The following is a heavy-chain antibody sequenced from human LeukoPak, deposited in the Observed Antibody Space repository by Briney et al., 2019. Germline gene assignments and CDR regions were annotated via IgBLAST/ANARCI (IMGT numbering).Heavy chain of an antibody. D-gene: IGHD4-23*01. CDR1: GDSISRSLYY. CDR2: IYYSGST. CDR3: ARSYGGHSVCDAFDI. J-gene: IGHJ3*02. V-gene: IGHV4-39*01. Sequence: PSETLSLTCTVSGDSISRSLYYWGWIRQPPGKGLEWIGTIYYSGSTYYNPSLKSRVTISVDTSKNQLSLKLTSVTAADTAVYYCARSYGGHSVCDAFDIWGQGTMVTVSS.